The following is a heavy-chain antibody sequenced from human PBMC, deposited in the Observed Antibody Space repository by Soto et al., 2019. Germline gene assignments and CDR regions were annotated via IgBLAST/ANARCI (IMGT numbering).Heavy chain of an antibody. CDR2: IYYSGST. CDR3: ARERLLTSYDY. Sequence: PSETLSLTSTVSGGSVSSGSYYWSWIRQPPGKGLEWIGYIYYSGSTNYNPSLKSRVTISVDTSKNQFSLKLSSVTAADTAVYYCARERLLTSYDYWGQGTLVTVSS. J-gene: IGHJ4*02. CDR1: GGSVSSGSYY. D-gene: IGHD2-2*01. V-gene: IGHV4-61*01.